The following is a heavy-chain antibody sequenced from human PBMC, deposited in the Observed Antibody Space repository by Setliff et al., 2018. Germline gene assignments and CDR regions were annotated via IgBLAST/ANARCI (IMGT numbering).Heavy chain of an antibody. CDR1: GGPLNGYS. CDR3: ARHPPPPNYFDIGALDS. D-gene: IGHD3-22*01. J-gene: IGHJ4*02. CDR2: IIPVLDIT. V-gene: IGHV1-69*02. Sequence: SVKVSCKASGGPLNGYSFSWVRQAPGQGLEWMGRIIPVLDITRYSQKFQGRVTITADKSTGIIYMELTGLRSDDTAVYYCARHPPPPNYFDIGALDSWGQGTLVTVSS.